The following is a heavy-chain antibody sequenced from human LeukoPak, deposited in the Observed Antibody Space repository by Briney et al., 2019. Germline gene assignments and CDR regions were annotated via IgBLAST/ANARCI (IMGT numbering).Heavy chain of an antibody. Sequence: PGGSLRLSCAASGFTFSSYAMSWVRQAPGKGLEWVSSISGSDGKTYYADSVKDRFTISRDNSKNTLSLQMNSLRAEDTAVYYCAKGRGTTVTSAANYWGQGTLVTVSS. J-gene: IGHJ4*02. CDR2: ISGSDGKT. CDR1: GFTFSSYA. CDR3: AKGRGTTVTSAANY. V-gene: IGHV3-23*01. D-gene: IGHD4-17*01.